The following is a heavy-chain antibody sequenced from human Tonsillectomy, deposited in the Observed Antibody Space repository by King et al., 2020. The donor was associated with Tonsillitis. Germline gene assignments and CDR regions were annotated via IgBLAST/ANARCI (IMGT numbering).Heavy chain of an antibody. CDR2: ISSSSSSI. CDR1: GFTFSSYS. J-gene: IGHJ5*02. D-gene: IGHD2-2*01. V-gene: IGHV3-48*02. Sequence: EVQLVESGGGLVQPGGSLRLSCAASGFTFSSYSMNWVRQAPGKGLEWVSYISSSSSSIYYADSVKGRFTISRDNAKNSLYLQMNSLRDEDTAVYYCARDLYVVVRANWFDPWGQGTLVTVSS. CDR3: ARDLYVVVRANWFDP.